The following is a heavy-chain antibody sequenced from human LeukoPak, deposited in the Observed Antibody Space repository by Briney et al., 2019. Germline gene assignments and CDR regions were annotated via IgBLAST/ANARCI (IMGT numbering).Heavy chain of an antibody. CDR3: TTDYGDYEVPDY. J-gene: IGHJ4*02. Sequence: GGSLRLSCAASGFTFSTAWMSWVRQAPGKGLEWVGRIKSKTDGGTTDYAAPVKGRFTISRDDSKNTLYLQMNSLKTEDTAVYYCTTDYGDYEVPDYWGQGTLVTVSS. D-gene: IGHD4-17*01. V-gene: IGHV3-15*01. CDR2: IKSKTDGGTT. CDR1: GFTFSTAW.